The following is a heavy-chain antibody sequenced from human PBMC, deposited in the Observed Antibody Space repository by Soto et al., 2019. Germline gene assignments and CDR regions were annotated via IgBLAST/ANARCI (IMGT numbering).Heavy chain of an antibody. V-gene: IGHV3-30*04. Sequence: QVKLVESGGGVVQPAKSLRLSCAASGFTCTNYAIHWVRQAPGKGLEWVAVISYDGRNKYYADSVKARFTISRDSSKNTVYLQTNSLRAEDTAVYYCARDFFSTVTTVDYWGQGALVTVSS. CDR1: GFTCTNYA. CDR2: ISYDGRNK. CDR3: ARDFFSTVTTVDY. D-gene: IGHD4-17*01. J-gene: IGHJ4*02.